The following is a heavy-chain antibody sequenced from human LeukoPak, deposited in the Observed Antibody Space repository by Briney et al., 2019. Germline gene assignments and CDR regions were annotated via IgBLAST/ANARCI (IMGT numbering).Heavy chain of an antibody. CDR2: IKSDGSTT. CDR1: GFTFSSYW. J-gene: IGHJ4*02. D-gene: IGHD2-15*01. CDR3: CSGGSCNF. V-gene: IGHV3-74*01. Sequence: GGSLTLSCAASGFTFSSYWMHWVRQPPGKGLEWVSRIKSDGSTTIYAASVKGRFTISRDNAKNTLYLQMSSLRAEDTAVYYCCSGGSCNFWGQGTLVTVSS.